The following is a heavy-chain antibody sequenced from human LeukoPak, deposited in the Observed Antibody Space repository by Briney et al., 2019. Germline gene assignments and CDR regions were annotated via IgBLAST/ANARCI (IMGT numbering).Heavy chain of an antibody. CDR3: ARGRSTMIVARYFDY. J-gene: IGHJ4*02. V-gene: IGHV3-64*01. CDR1: GFTFSSYA. D-gene: IGHD3-22*01. Sequence: GGSLRLSCAASGFTFSSYAMHRVRQAPGKGLEYVSAISSNGGSTYYANSVKGRFTISRDNSKNTLYLQMGSLRAEDMAVYYCARGRSTMIVARYFDYWGQGTLVTVSS. CDR2: ISSNGGST.